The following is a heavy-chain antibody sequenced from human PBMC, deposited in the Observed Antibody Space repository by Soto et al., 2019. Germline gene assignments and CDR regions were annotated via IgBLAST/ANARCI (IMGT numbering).Heavy chain of an antibody. CDR2: IYSGGST. CDR1: GFTVSSNY. J-gene: IGHJ6*02. D-gene: IGHD3-3*01. Sequence: SLRLSCAASGFTVSSNYMSWVRQAPGKGLEWVSVIYSGGSTYYADSVKGRFTISRDNSKNTLYLQMNSLRAEDTAVYYCASDYDSYGMDVWGQGTTVTVSS. V-gene: IGHV3-53*01. CDR3: ASDYDSYGMDV.